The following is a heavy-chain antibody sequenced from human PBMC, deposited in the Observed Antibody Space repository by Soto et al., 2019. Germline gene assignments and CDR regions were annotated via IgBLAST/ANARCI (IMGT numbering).Heavy chain of an antibody. V-gene: IGHV4-28*01. CDR2: IYYSGTT. D-gene: IGHD1-26*01. CDR1: GYSISSSNW. Sequence: QVQLQESGPGLVKPSDTLSLTCAVSGYSISSSNWWGWIRQPPGKGLEWIGYIYYSGTTYYNPSLQSPVTISVDTPTNQSSLKLTSVTGVDRAVYYCASREIQGPIDYWGQATLVTVSS. CDR3: ASREIQGPIDY. J-gene: IGHJ4*02.